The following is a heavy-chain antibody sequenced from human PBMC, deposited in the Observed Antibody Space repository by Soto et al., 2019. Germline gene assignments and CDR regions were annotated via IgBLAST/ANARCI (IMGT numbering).Heavy chain of an antibody. CDR1: GFTFDDYA. J-gene: IGHJ4*02. D-gene: IGHD4-17*01. Sequence: GGSLRLSCAASGFTFDDYAMHWVRQAPGKGLEWVSGISWNSGRIGYADSVKGRFTISRDNAKNSLYLQMNSLRAEDTALYYCAKSPSYYGDFAYRAQGTLVTVSS. CDR2: ISWNSGRI. V-gene: IGHV3-9*01. CDR3: AKSPSYYGDFAY.